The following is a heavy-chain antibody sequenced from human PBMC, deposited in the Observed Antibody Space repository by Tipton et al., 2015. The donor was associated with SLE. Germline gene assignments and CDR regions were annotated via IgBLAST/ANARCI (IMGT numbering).Heavy chain of an antibody. CDR3: ARVVYSFSDAFDI. Sequence: TLSLTSTVSGASMSGYYWSWIRQSPGKGLEWIGYIFDNGNSNYNPSLKSRVTISIDTSKNQFSLRLTSLTAADTAVYYCARVVYSFSDAFDIWGQGTLVTVSS. J-gene: IGHJ3*02. V-gene: IGHV4-59*01. CDR1: GASMSGYY. CDR2: IFDNGNS. D-gene: IGHD6-13*01.